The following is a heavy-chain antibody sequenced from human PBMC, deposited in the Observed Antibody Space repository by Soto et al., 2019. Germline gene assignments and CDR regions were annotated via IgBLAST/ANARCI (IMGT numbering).Heavy chain of an antibody. CDR2: IYYSGST. V-gene: IGHV4-30-4*01. Sequence: SETLSLTCTVSGGSISSGYYYWSWIRQPPGKGLEWIGYIYYSGSTFYNPSLKNRVTISLDTSKIQFSLKLSSVTDADTAVYYCVRDGGDNWFDPWGQGNLVTVSS. CDR1: GGSISSGYYY. J-gene: IGHJ5*02. CDR3: VRDGGDNWFDP. D-gene: IGHD3-16*01.